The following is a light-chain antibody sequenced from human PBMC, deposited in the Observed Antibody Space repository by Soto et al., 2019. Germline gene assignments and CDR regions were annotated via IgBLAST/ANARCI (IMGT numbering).Light chain of an antibody. V-gene: IGLV2-8*01. CDR3: CSYAGSNNFYV. J-gene: IGLJ1*01. CDR2: EVS. Sequence: QSVLTQPPSASGSPGQSVTISCTGTSSDVGGHNYVSWYQQHPGKAPKLMLYEVSKRPSGVPDRFSGSKSGSTASLTVSALQAEDEADYYCCSYAGSNNFYVFGTGTKVTVL. CDR1: SSDVGGHNY.